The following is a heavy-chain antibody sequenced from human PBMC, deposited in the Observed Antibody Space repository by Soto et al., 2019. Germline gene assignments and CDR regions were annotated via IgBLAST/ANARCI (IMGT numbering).Heavy chain of an antibody. CDR2: IIPFFGSP. CDR3: GRAIVPRFNWFEP. CDR1: AGTFNNYA. V-gene: IGHV1-69*01. D-gene: IGHD1-26*01. J-gene: IGHJ5*02. Sequence: QVQLVQSGAEVKKPGSSVTVSCKASAGTFNNYAIAWVRQAPGQGPEWMGGIIPFFGSPKYSQKFQNRVTITVEESTSTSYMTLTGRRSDDTSVYYCGRAIVPRFNWFEPWGKGTLVTVSS.